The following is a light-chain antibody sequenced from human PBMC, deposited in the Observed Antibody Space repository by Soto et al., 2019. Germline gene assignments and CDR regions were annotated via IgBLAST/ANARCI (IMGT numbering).Light chain of an antibody. J-gene: IGKJ5*01. CDR1: QGVSSS. CDR3: QQYGSSPPIT. Sequence: EIVLTQSPATLSLSPGERATLSCRASQGVSSSLAWYQQKPGQAPRLLIYDASSRATGIPARFSGSGSGTDFTLTVTSLEPEDFAVYYCQQYGSSPPITFGQGTRLEIK. CDR2: DAS. V-gene: IGKV3-20*01.